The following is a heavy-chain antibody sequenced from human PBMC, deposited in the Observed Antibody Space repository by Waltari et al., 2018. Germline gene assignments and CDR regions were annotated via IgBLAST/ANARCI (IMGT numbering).Heavy chain of an antibody. Sequence: EVQLVESGGGLVQPGGSLRLSCAASGFTFSSYAMSWVRQAPGKGLEWVSAISGSGGSTYYADSVKGRFTISRDNSKNTLYLQMNSLRAEDTAVYYCAKDTLYYDFWSGYFGYWGQGTLVTVSS. V-gene: IGHV3-23*04. CDR1: GFTFSSYA. J-gene: IGHJ4*02. CDR3: AKDTLYYDFWSGYFGY. CDR2: ISGSGGST. D-gene: IGHD3-3*01.